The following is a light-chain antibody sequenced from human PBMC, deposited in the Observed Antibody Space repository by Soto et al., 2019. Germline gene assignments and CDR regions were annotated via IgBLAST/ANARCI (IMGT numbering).Light chain of an antibody. Sequence: EIVLTRSPATLSLSPVEIATLSCMASHSVSSSYLAWYQQKPGQAPRLLIYDTSSRATGIPDRFSGSGSGTDFTLTISRLEPEDFAVYYCQQHGGSPITFGQGTRLEIK. CDR1: HSVSSSY. CDR3: QQHGGSPIT. J-gene: IGKJ5*01. CDR2: DTS. V-gene: IGKV3-20*01.